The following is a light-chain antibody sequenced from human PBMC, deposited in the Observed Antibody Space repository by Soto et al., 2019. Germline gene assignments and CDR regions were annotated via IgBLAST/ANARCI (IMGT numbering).Light chain of an antibody. CDR2: GNS. CDR3: QSYDSSLSGWV. Sequence: QSVQTQPPSVSGAPGQRVTISCTGSSSNIGAGHDVHWYQQLPGTAPKLLIYGNSNRPSGVPDRFSGSKSGTSASLAITGLQAEDEADYYCQSYDSSLSGWVFGGGTKLTVL. CDR1: SSNIGAGHD. J-gene: IGLJ3*02. V-gene: IGLV1-40*01.